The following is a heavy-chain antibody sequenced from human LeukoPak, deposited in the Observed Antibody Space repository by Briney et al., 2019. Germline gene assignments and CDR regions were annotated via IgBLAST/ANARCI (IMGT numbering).Heavy chain of an antibody. Sequence: GASVKVSCKVSGYTLTELSMHWVRQAPGKGLEWMGGFDPEDGETIYAHKFQGRVTMTEDISTETAYMELSSLRSEDTAVYYCAAPWGYYDTSGYFDAFDVWGQGTMVTVSS. CDR1: GYTLTELS. V-gene: IGHV1-24*01. D-gene: IGHD3-22*01. CDR3: AAPWGYYDTSGYFDAFDV. CDR2: FDPEDGET. J-gene: IGHJ3*01.